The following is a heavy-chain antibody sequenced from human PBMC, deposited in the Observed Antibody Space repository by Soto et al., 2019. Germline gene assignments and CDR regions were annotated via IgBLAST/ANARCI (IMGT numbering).Heavy chain of an antibody. CDR2: VSGSGNTQ. J-gene: IGHJ4*02. CDR1: GFSFRSYS. V-gene: IGHV3-48*02. CDR3: ARDERNTAMAPYFDY. Sequence: PGGSLRLSCVASGFSFRSYSMNWVRQAPGKGPEWVAYVSGSGNTQYYADSVKGRFTISRDNAKQSLYLQLNSLRDEDTAVYYCARDERNTAMAPYFDYWGQGTLVTVSS. D-gene: IGHD5-18*01.